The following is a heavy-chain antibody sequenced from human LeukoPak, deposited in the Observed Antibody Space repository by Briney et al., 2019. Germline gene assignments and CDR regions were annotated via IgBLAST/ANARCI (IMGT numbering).Heavy chain of an antibody. D-gene: IGHD3-22*01. Sequence: PGGSLRLSCAASGFTFDDYAMHWVRQAPGKGLEWVSGISWNSGSIGYADSVKGRFTISRDNAKNSLYLQMNSLRAEDTALYYCAKDMGNYYDSGGYAFDYWGQGTLVTVSS. CDR3: AKDMGNYYDSGGYAFDY. J-gene: IGHJ4*02. CDR2: ISWNSGSI. V-gene: IGHV3-9*01. CDR1: GFTFDDYA.